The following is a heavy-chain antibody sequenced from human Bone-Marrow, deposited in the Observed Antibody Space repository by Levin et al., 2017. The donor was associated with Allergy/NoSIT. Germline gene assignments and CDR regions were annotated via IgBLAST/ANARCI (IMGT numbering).Heavy chain of an antibody. V-gene: IGHV1-2*02. D-gene: IGHD2-2*01. J-gene: IGHJ6*02. CDR1: GYTFTGYY. Sequence: ASVKVSCKASGYTFTGYYMHWVRQAPGQGLEWMGWINPNSGGTNYAQKFQGRVTMTRDTSISTAYMELSRLRSDDTAVYYCATVGCSSTSCNYYYYGMDVWGQGTTVTVSS. CDR2: INPNSGGT. CDR3: ATVGCSSTSCNYYYYGMDV.